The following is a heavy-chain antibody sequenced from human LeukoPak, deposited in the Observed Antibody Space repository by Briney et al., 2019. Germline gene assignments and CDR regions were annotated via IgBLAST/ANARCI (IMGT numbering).Heavy chain of an antibody. Sequence: PGRSLRLSCAASGFTFSSYAMHWVRQAPGKGLERVAVISYDGSNKYYADSVKGRFTISRDNSKSTLYLQMNSLRPEDTAVYYCARDPSSIRPPRLLGELSRILYYFDYWGQGTLVTVSS. CDR3: ARDPSSIRPPRLLGELSRILYYFDY. D-gene: IGHD3-16*02. CDR1: GFTFSSYA. J-gene: IGHJ4*02. CDR2: ISYDGSNK. V-gene: IGHV3-30-3*01.